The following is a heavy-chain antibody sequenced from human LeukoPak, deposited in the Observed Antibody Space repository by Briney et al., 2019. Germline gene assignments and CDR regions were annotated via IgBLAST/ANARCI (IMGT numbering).Heavy chain of an antibody. V-gene: IGHV1-46*01. CDR1: GYTFTSYY. D-gene: IGHD4-17*01. Sequence: ASVKVSCKASGYTFTSYYMHWVRQAPGQGLEWMGIINPSGGSPSYAQKFQGRVTMTRDTSTSTVYMELSSLRSEDTAVYYCARGVTVTDYGDYVPYFQHWGQGTLVTVSS. CDR3: ARGVTVTDYGDYVPYFQH. CDR2: INPSGGSP. J-gene: IGHJ1*01.